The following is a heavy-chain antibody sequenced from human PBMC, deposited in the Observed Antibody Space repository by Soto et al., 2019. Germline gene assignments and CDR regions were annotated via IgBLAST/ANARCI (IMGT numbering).Heavy chain of an antibody. Sequence: EVQLLESGGGLVQPGGSLRLSCTASGFTFSNYAMTWVRQAPGKGLEGVSVISGGGFSIYYADSVKGRFTISRDTSKNTRYLQMNCLRVEDTAVYYCAKLTDDIVVVVAATFDYWGQGTLVTVSS. J-gene: IGHJ4*02. CDR1: GFTFSNYA. D-gene: IGHD2-15*01. V-gene: IGHV3-23*01. CDR2: ISGGGFSI. CDR3: AKLTDDIVVVVAATFDY.